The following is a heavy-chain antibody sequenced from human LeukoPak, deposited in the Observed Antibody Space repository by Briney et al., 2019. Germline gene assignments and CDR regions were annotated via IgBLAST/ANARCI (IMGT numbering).Heavy chain of an antibody. CDR2: IYPGDSDT. V-gene: IGHV5-51*01. J-gene: IGHJ4*02. CDR1: GYSFTSYW. CDR3: ARQENYYGSSGYYSFDY. Sequence: GESLKISCKGSGYSFTSYWIGWVRQMPGKGLEWMGIIYPGDSDTRYSPSFQGQVTISADKSISTAYLQWSSLKASDTAMYYCARQENYYGSSGYYSFDYWGQGTLVTVSS. D-gene: IGHD3-22*01.